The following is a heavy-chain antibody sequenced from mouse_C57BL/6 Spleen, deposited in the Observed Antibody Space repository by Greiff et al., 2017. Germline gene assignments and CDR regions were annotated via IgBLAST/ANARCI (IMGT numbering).Heavy chain of an antibody. CDR2: IWSGGST. CDR3: ARIPIPSSSGVDY. Sequence: QVQLKESGPGLVQPSQSLSITCTVSGFSLTSYGVHWVRQSPGKGLEWLGVIWSGGSTDYNEAFITSMSISKDNSKCQVFFKMHSLQAYVTAIYYCARIPIPSSSGVDYWGQGTSVTVSS. CDR1: GFSLTSYG. V-gene: IGHV2-2*01. J-gene: IGHJ4*01. D-gene: IGHD1-1*01.